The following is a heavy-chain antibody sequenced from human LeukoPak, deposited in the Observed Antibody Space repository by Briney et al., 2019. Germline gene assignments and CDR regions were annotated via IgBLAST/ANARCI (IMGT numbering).Heavy chain of an antibody. Sequence: GESLQISCKGSGSIFTSYWIGWVRPMPGKGLEWMGIIYPGNSDTRYSPSFQGQVTISADKSISTAYLQWSSLKASDTAMYYCARQGSVVDCSSTSCYTFYYYYYMDVWGKGTTVTVSS. CDR3: ARQGSVVDCSSTSCYTFYYYYYMDV. CDR1: GSIFTSYW. V-gene: IGHV5-51*01. J-gene: IGHJ6*03. D-gene: IGHD2-2*02. CDR2: IYPGNSDT.